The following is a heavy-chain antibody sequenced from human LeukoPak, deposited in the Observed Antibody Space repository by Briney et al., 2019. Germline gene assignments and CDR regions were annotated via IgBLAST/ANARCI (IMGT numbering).Heavy chain of an antibody. D-gene: IGHD2-2*01. CDR2: IYHSGST. CDR1: GGSISSGGYY. J-gene: IGHJ5*02. V-gene: IGHV4-30-2*01. CDR3: ASGGYCGSTSCYPNWFDP. Sequence: SETLSLTCTVSGGSISSGGYYWSWIRQPPGKGLEWIGYIYHSGSTYYNPSLKSRVTISVDRSKNQFSLKLSSVTAADTAVYYCASGGYCGSTSCYPNWFDPWGQGTLVTVSS.